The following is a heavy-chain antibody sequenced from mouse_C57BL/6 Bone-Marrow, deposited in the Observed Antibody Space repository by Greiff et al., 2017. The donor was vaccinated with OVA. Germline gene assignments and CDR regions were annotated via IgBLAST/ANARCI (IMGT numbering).Heavy chain of an antibody. Sequence: QVQLQQPGAELVKPGASVKLSCKASCYTFTSYWMHWVKQRPGQGLEWIGMIHPNSGSTNYNEKFKSKATLTVDKSSSTAYMQLSSLTSEDSAVYYCAAGIYYYAPFAYWGQGTLVTVSA. V-gene: IGHV1-64*01. CDR1: CYTFTSYW. CDR3: AAGIYYYAPFAY. CDR2: IHPNSGST. J-gene: IGHJ3*01. D-gene: IGHD1-1*01.